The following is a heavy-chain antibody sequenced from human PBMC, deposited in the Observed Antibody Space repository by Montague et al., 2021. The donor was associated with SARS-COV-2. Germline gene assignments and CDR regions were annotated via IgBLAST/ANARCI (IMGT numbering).Heavy chain of an antibody. Sequence: SETLSLTCGVSGGSLSGYHWSWIRQPPGKGLEWIGEIGPSGSTNYNPSLKSRVIISLDTSKNQFSLELSSVTAADTAVYYCARGLIDITMMVVVFTGASLYFDYWGQEILVTVSS. CDR3: ARGLIDITMMVVVFTGASLYFDY. D-gene: IGHD3-22*01. CDR1: GGSLSGYH. CDR2: IGPSGST. V-gene: IGHV4-34*01. J-gene: IGHJ4*02.